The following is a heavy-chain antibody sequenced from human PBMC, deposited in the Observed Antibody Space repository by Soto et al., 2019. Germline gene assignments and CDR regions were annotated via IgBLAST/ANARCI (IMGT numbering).Heavy chain of an antibody. D-gene: IGHD6-25*01. Sequence: HVQLQESGPGLVKPSQTMAITCTVSGGALSSGGYYRSWIRQHPGKGLEWIGYIYYSGSTYYNPSLKGRVSISVDTSKNQFSLKLSSVTAADTAVYYCAREVRAEQGLPPRDSSLWCDPWVQGPLVTVSS. CDR2: IYYSGST. CDR1: GGALSSGGYY. CDR3: AREVRAEQGLPPRDSSLWCDP. V-gene: IGHV4-31*03. J-gene: IGHJ5*02.